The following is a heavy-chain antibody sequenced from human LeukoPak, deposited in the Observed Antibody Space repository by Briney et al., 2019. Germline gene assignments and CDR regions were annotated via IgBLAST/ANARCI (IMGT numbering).Heavy chain of an antibody. CDR3: ARNPSVLNYFDY. V-gene: IGHV1-69*13. CDR2: IIPIFGTA. Sequence: SXKVSCKASGGTFISYAISWVRQAPGQGLEWMGGIIPIFGTAKYAQKLQGRGTITADEYTSTAYMELSSLRSEDTAVYYCARNPSVLNYFDYWGQGTLVTVSS. D-gene: IGHD2-8*02. CDR1: GGTFISYA. J-gene: IGHJ4*02.